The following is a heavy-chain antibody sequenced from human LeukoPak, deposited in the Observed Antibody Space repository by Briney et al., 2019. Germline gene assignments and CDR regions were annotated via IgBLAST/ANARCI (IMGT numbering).Heavy chain of an antibody. V-gene: IGHV1-2*06. CDR3: ARPRRGSSWYDY. CDR2: INPNSGGT. J-gene: IGHJ4*02. Sequence: GASVKVSCKASGYTFTGYYMHWVRQAPGQGLEWMGRINPNSGGTNYAQKFQGRVTMTRDTSISTDYMELSRLRSDDTAVYYCARPRRGSSWYDYWGQGALVTVSS. D-gene: IGHD6-13*01. CDR1: GYTFTGYY.